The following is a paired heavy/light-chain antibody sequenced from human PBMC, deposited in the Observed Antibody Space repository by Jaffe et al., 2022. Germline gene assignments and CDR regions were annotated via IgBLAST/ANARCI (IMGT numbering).Heavy chain of an antibody. J-gene: IGHJ3*02. D-gene: IGHD2-2*01. V-gene: IGHV3-74*01. Sequence: EVQLVESGGGLVQPGGSLRLSCAASGFTFNTYWMHWVRQVPGKGLVWVSRLNSDGSTTTYADSVKGRFTISRDNVKNTLYLQMNSLRAEDTAVYYCARVRVGMTDAFDIWGQGTMVTVSS. CDR1: GFTFNTYW. CDR2: LNSDGSTT. CDR3: ARVRVGMTDAFDI.
Light chain of an antibody. J-gene: IGKJ1*01. V-gene: IGKV4-1*01. Sequence: DIVMTQSPDSLAVSLGERAAINCKSSQSVLYSSNNKNYLAWYQQKPGQPPKLLIYWASTRESGVPDRFSGSGSGTDFTLTISSLQAEDVALYYCQQYYSTPPWTFGQGTKVEIK. CDR1: QSVLYSSNNKNY. CDR3: QQYYSTPPWT. CDR2: WAS.